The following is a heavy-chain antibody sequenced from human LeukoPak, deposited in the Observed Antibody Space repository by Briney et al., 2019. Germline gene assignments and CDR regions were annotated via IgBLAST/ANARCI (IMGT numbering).Heavy chain of an antibody. CDR3: ATPQNLGRHQPGLAY. CDR1: GFTFSSYA. V-gene: IGHV3-30-3*01. CDR2: ISYDGSNK. D-gene: IGHD2-2*01. Sequence: QSGRSLRLSCAASGFTFSSYAMHWVRQAPGKGLEWVAVISYDGSNKYYADSVKGRFTISRDNSKNTLYLHMNNLRAEDTAVYYCATPQNLGRHQPGLAYWGQGTLVTVSS. J-gene: IGHJ4*02.